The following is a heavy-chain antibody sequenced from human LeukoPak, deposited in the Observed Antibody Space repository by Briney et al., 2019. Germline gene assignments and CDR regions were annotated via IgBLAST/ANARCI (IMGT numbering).Heavy chain of an antibody. D-gene: IGHD3-16*01. CDR2: IYASGST. CDR3: ARLLIGGAYHFDY. J-gene: IGHJ4*02. Sequence: SETLSLTCTVSGDSISSYYWSWIRQPPGRGLEWIGYIYASGSTNFNSSLKSRATISIDTSKNQFSLKLSSVTAADTAVFFCARLLIGGAYHFDYWGQGTLVTVSS. CDR1: GDSISSYY. V-gene: IGHV4-4*09.